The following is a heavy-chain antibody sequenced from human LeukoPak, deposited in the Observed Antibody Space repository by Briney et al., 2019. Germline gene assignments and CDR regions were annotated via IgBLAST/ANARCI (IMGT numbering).Heavy chain of an antibody. Sequence: GRSLRLSCAASGFTFSSYWMHWVRQAPGKGLVWVSRINSDGSSTSYADSVKGRFTISRDNAKNTLYLQMNSLRAEDTAVYYCARLFRVAAPDYWGQGTLVTVSS. J-gene: IGHJ4*02. CDR2: INSDGSST. D-gene: IGHD3-3*01. CDR1: GFTFSSYW. V-gene: IGHV3-74*01. CDR3: ARLFRVAAPDY.